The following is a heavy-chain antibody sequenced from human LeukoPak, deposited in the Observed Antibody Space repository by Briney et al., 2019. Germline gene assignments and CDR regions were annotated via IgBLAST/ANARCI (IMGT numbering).Heavy chain of an antibody. CDR2: IYDRGPA. CDR3: ARSRQASGLFNS. V-gene: IGHV4-30-2*01. J-gene: IGHJ5*01. Sequence: SETLSLTCTVSGYAITSGGFSWNWMRQPPGKGLEWIGCIYDRGPAYYNPSLKSRFTISVDRPKNQFFLNVTSLTAADTAVYYCARSRQASGLFNSWGQGTLVVVSS. CDR1: GYAITSGGFS. D-gene: IGHD3-10*01.